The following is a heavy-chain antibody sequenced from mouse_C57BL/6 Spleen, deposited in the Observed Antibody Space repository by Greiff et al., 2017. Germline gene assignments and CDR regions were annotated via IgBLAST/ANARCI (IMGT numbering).Heavy chain of an antibody. CDR3: ARHIQDQYYFDY. CDR1: GFTFSDYG. Sequence: EVQVVESGGGLVQPGGSLTLSCAASGFTFSDYGMAWVRQAPRKGPEWVAFISNLAYSIYYADTVTGRFTISRENAKNTLYLEMSSLRSEDTAMYYCARHIQDQYYFDYWGQGTTLTVSS. CDR2: ISNLAYSI. J-gene: IGHJ2*01. V-gene: IGHV5-15*01.